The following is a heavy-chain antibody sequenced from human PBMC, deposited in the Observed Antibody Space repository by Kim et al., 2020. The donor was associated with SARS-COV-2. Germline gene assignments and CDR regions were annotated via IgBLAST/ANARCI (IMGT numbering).Heavy chain of an antibody. CDR2: ISGSGGST. D-gene: IGHD5-18*01. CDR1: GFAFSSYA. CDR3: AKGYFGYSYGYCLDY. V-gene: IGHV3-23*01. Sequence: GGSLRLSCAASGFAFSSYAMSWVRQAPGKGLEWVSAISGSGGSTYYADSVKGRFTISRDNSKNTLYLQMNSLRAEDTAVYYCAKGYFGYSYGYCLDYWGQGTLVTVSS. J-gene: IGHJ4*02.